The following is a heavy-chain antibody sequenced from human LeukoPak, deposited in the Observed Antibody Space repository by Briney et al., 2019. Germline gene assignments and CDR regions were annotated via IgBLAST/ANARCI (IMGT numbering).Heavy chain of an antibody. Sequence: PSQTLSLTCTVSAGSIINGVYFCRWIRQHPGKGLEWIGYIYYSGSTYYNPSLKSRVAISVDTSKNQFSLKLSSVTAADTAVYYCARASGTVTTFYNYWGQGTLVTVSS. J-gene: IGHJ4*02. CDR1: AGSIINGVYF. D-gene: IGHD4-17*01. CDR3: ARASGTVTTFYNY. CDR2: IYYSGST. V-gene: IGHV4-31*03.